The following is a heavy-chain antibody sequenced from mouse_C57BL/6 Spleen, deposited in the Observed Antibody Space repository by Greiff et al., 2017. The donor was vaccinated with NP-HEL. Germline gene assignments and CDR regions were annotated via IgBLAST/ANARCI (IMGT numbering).Heavy chain of an antibody. V-gene: IGHV8-8*01. CDR1: GFSLSTFGMG. D-gene: IGHD1-1*01. CDR2: IWWDDDK. CDR3: ARKDYYGSSYFDY. Sequence: QVQLKESGPGILQPSQTLSLTCSFSGFSLSTFGMGVGWIRQPSGKGLEWLAHIWWDDDKYYNPALKSRLTISKYTSKNQVFLKIANVDTADTATYYCARKDYYGSSYFDYWGQGTTLTVSS. J-gene: IGHJ2*01.